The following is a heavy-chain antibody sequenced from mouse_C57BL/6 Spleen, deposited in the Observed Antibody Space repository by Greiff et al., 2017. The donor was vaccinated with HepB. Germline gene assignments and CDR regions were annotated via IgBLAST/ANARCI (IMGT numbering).Heavy chain of an antibody. CDR3: VRGTTVVTVYYAMDY. CDR1: GFTFNTYA. J-gene: IGHJ4*01. CDR2: IRSKSSNYAT. Sequence: EVQLVESGGGLVQPKGSLKLSCAASGFTFNTYAMHWVRQAPGKGLEWVARIRSKSSNYATYYADSVKDRFTISRDDSQSMLYLQMNNLKTEDTAMYYCVRGTTVVTVYYAMDYWGQGTSVTVSS. V-gene: IGHV10-3*01. D-gene: IGHD1-1*01.